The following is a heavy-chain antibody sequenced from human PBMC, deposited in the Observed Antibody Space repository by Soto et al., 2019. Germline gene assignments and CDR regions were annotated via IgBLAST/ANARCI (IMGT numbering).Heavy chain of an antibody. CDR2: IYYSGST. V-gene: IGHV4-39*01. CDR3: ARQSSGYDSYYYYYYYMDV. CDR1: GGSISSSSYY. J-gene: IGHJ6*03. D-gene: IGHD5-12*01. Sequence: SETLSLTCTVSGGSISSSSYYWGWIRQPPGKGLEWIGSIYYSGSTYYNPSLKSRVTISVDTSKNQFSLKLSSVTAADTAVYYCARQSSGYDSYYYYYYYMDVWGKGTTVTVSS.